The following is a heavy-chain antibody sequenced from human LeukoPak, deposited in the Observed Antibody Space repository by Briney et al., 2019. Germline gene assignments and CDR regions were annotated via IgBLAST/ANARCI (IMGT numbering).Heavy chain of an antibody. CDR3: AKDIGSYYDY. J-gene: IGHJ4*02. Sequence: GGSLRLSCAASGFTFNGYSMNWVRQAPGKGLEWISYITSSSGTIYYADSVKGRFTISRDNSKNTLYLEMNSLRAEDTAVYYCAKDIGSYYDYWGQGILVTVSS. D-gene: IGHD3-10*01. CDR2: ITSSSGTI. CDR1: GFTFNGYS. V-gene: IGHV3-48*01.